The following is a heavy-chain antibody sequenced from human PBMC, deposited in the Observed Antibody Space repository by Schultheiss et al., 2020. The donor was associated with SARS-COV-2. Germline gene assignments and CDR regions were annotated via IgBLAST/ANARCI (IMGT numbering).Heavy chain of an antibody. CDR3: TTEWYNWNDDFDY. Sequence: GGSLRLSCAASGFSFSDYHMSWIRQAPGKGLEWVGRIKSKTDGGTTDYAAPVKGRFTISRDDSKNTLYLQMNSLKTEDTAVYYCTTEWYNWNDDFDYWGQGTLVTVSS. D-gene: IGHD1-1*01. J-gene: IGHJ4*02. V-gene: IGHV3-15*01. CDR2: IKSKTDGGTT. CDR1: GFSFSDYH.